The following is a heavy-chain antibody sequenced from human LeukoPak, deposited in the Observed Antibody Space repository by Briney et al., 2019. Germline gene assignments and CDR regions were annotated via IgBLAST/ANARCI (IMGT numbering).Heavy chain of an antibody. Sequence: GGSLRLSCAASGLTFSSYGMHWVRQAPGKGLEWVAVIWYDGSNKYYADSVKGRFTVSRDNSKNTLYLQMNSLRAEDTAVYYCARERVAAAGRVIDYWGQGTLVTVSS. CDR2: IWYDGSNK. CDR1: GLTFSSYG. D-gene: IGHD6-13*01. J-gene: IGHJ4*02. V-gene: IGHV3-33*01. CDR3: ARERVAAAGRVIDY.